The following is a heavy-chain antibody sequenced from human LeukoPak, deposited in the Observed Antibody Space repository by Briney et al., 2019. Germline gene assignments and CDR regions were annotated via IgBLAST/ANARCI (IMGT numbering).Heavy chain of an antibody. CDR3: AKDHRGDILTGYYDY. J-gene: IGHJ4*02. Sequence: GGSLRLSCAASGFIFSSYAMSWVRQAPGKGLEWVSSIRGSGGSTYYADSVKGRFTISRDNSKNTLYLQMNSLRAEDTAVYYCAKDHRGDILTGYYDYWGQGTLVTVSS. CDR2: IRGSGGST. V-gene: IGHV3-23*01. D-gene: IGHD3-9*01. CDR1: GFIFSSYA.